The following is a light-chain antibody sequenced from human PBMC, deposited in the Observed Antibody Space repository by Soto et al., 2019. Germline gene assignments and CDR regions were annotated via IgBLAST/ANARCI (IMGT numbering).Light chain of an antibody. CDR2: GAS. V-gene: IGKV3-15*01. Sequence: EVVMTQSPATLSVSPGDSATLSCRANQNVSRNLVWDQQKLGQAPRVLIYGASTRATGIPDRFSGSGSGTEFTLTISGLQSEDFVIYYCQQYNNWPRTFGQGTKVEIK. J-gene: IGKJ1*01. CDR1: QNVSRN. CDR3: QQYNNWPRT.